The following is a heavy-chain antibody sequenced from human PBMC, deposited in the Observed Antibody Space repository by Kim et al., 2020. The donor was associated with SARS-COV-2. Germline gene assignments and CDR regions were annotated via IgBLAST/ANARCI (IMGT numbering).Heavy chain of an antibody. Sequence: SVKVSCKASGGTFSSYAISWVRQAPGQGLEWMGRIIPILGIANYAQKYQGRVTITADKSTSTASMELSSLRSEDTAVCYCAPSLVGGATTTFDYWGEGT. CDR3: APSLVGGATTTFDY. J-gene: IGHJ4*02. V-gene: IGHV1-69*04. D-gene: IGHD1-26*01. CDR1: GGTFSSYA. CDR2: IIPILGIA.